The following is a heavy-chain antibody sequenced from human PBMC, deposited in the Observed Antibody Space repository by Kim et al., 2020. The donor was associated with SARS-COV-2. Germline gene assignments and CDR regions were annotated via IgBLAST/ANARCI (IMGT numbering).Heavy chain of an antibody. V-gene: IGHV5-10-1*01. CDR1: GYSFTSYW. Sequence: GESLKISCKGSGYSFTSYWISWVRQMPGKGLEWMGRIDPSDSYTNYSPSFQGHVTISADKSISTAYLQWSSLKASDTAMYYCATPQDYGDYGPLFLDVWGQGTTVTVSS. D-gene: IGHD4-17*01. CDR2: IDPSDSYT. CDR3: ATPQDYGDYGPLFLDV. J-gene: IGHJ6*02.